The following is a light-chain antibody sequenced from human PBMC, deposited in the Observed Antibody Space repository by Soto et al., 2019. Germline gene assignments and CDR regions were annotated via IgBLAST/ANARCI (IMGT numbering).Light chain of an antibody. Sequence: DIQMTQSPSSLSASVGDRVTITCRASQSISSYLNWYQQKPGTAPKLLIYAASSLLSGVPSRFSGSGSGTDFTLTIASLQPEDFSTYYCQQSDSTPYTFGQGTKV. CDR2: AAS. J-gene: IGKJ2*01. CDR1: QSISSY. V-gene: IGKV1-39*01. CDR3: QQSDSTPYT.